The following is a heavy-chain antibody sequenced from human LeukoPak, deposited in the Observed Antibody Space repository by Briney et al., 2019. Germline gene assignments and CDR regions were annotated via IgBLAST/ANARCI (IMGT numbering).Heavy chain of an antibody. CDR3: ARHGELRYFDWFPPPWIDY. CDR2: INHSGST. V-gene: IGHV4-34*01. CDR1: GGSFSGYY. Sequence: SETLSLTCAVYGGSFSGYYWSWIRQPRGKGLEWIGEINHSGSTNYNPSLKSRVTISVDTFKNQFSLKLCSVTAADTAVYYCARHGELRYFDWFPPPWIDYWGQGTLVTVSS. D-gene: IGHD3-9*01. J-gene: IGHJ4*02.